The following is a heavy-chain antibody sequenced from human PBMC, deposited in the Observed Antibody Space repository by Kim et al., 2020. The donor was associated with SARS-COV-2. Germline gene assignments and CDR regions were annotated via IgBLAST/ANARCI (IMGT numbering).Heavy chain of an antibody. J-gene: IGHJ4*02. CDR3: AREKNPKSEFDY. Sequence: YHPSLNSRVTISVDQSKNQFSLKLSSVTAADTAVYYCAREKNPKSEFDYWGQGTLVTVSS. V-gene: IGHV4-39*02.